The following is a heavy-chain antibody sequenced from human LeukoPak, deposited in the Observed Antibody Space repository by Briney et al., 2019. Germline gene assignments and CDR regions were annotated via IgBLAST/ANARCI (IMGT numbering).Heavy chain of an antibody. CDR1: GFTFSNYG. Sequence: TGGSLRLSCAASGFTFSNYGMHCVRQAPGKGLEWVAGVSEDGIKKYYAGSVKGRFTISRDNSNNTLFLQMNSLTAEDTAVYYCARDAFDPWGQGTLVTVSS. V-gene: IGHV3-30*03. CDR3: ARDAFDP. CDR2: VSEDGIKK. J-gene: IGHJ5*02.